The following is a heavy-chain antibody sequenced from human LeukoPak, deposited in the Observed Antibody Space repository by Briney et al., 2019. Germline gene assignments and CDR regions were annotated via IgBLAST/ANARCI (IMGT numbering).Heavy chain of an antibody. D-gene: IGHD2-2*01. V-gene: IGHV3-33*01. Sequence: QPGRSLRLSCAASGFTFSTYGMHWVRQAPGKGLEWVALIWYDGSNKYYADSVKGRFTISRDNSKNTLYLQMNSLRAEDTAVYYCARNQGCTSTNGYSLFFHYGGQGPLVPVP. CDR1: GFTFSTYG. CDR3: ARNQGCTSTNGYSLFFHY. J-gene: IGHJ4*02. CDR2: IWYDGSNK.